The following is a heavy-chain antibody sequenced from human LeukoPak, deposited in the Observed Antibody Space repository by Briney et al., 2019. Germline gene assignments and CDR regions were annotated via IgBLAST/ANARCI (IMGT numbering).Heavy chain of an antibody. J-gene: IGHJ4*02. Sequence: PGGSLRLSCAASGFTFSSYSMNWVRQAPGKGLEWVSSISSSSSYIYYADSVKGRFTISRDNAKNSLYLQMNSLRAEDTAVYYCARRSYGYKTDDHTDYWGQGTLVTVSS. CDR3: ARRSYGYKTDDHTDY. CDR2: ISSSSSYI. V-gene: IGHV3-21*01. D-gene: IGHD5-24*01. CDR1: GFTFSSYS.